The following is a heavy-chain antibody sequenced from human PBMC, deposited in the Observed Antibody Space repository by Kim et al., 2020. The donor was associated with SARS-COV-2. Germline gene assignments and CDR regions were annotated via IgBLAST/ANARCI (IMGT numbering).Heavy chain of an antibody. CDR1: GGTFSSHG. V-gene: IGHV1-69*13. CDR3: ARESQVSGYRGFGELLHYYGMDV. J-gene: IGHJ6*02. CDR2: IIPMFGTA. D-gene: IGHD3-10*01. Sequence: SVKVSCKASGGTFSSHGISWVRQAPGQGLEWMGGIIPMFGTANYAQKFQGRVTITADESTSTAYMELSSLRSEDTAVYYCARESQVSGYRGFGELLHYYGMDVWGQGTTVTVSS.